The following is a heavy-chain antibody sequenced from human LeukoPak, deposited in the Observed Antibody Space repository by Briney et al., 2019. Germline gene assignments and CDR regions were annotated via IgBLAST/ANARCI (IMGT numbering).Heavy chain of an antibody. D-gene: IGHD1-26*01. V-gene: IGHV3-23*01. J-gene: IGHJ6*02. CDR3: AKSWERQRLLDGTDV. CDR1: GFIFSNYA. Sequence: GGSLRLSCAASGFIFSNYAMSWVRQAPGKGLEWVAAISGSGDNTHYADSVKGRFTISRDNSKNTLYVQMNSLRAEDTAVYYCAKSWERQRLLDGTDVWGPGTTVTVSS. CDR2: ISGSGDNT.